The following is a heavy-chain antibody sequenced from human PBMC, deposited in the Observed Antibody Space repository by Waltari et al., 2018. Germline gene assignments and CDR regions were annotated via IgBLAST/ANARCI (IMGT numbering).Heavy chain of an antibody. CDR2: VHRSGRT. D-gene: IGHD2-15*01. CDR3: ARDRGRGLYLDS. V-gene: IGHV4-4*02. Sequence: QMQLQESGRGQVKPSGTLSLTCVFAGDSMRPNNGWSWVRQSPEKGLEWIGQVHRSGRTNYNPSFASRVDMSLEMSINQFSLKVVSATAADTAVYYCARDRGRGLYLDSWGQGTLVTVSP. CDR1: GDSMRPNNG. J-gene: IGHJ4*02.